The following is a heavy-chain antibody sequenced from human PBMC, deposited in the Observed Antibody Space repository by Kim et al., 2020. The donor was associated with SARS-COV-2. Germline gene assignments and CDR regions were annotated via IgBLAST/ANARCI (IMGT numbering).Heavy chain of an antibody. CDR1: GFTFSTFE. CDR2: ITTSVTTK. CDR3: VRRFNL. D-gene: IGHD1-20*01. V-gene: IGHV3-48*03. Sequence: GGSLRLSCAASGFTFSTFEMNWVRQTPEKGLEWLSHITTSVTTKFYADSVRGRFTISRDNANNSLHLQMNSLRVEDTAVYFCVRRFNLWGPGTLVTVSS. J-gene: IGHJ4*02.